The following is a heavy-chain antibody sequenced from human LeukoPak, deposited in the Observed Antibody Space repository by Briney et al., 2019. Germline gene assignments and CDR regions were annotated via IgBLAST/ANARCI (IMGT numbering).Heavy chain of an antibody. J-gene: IGHJ4*02. CDR1: GFTVSSNY. CDR2: IYSGGST. Sequence: GGSLRLSCAASGFTVSSNYMSWVRQAPGKGLEWVSVIYSGGSTYYADSVKGRFTISRDSSKNTPYPQMNTLRAEDTAVYYCARDGRPKGFPGLDYWGQGTLVTVSS. CDR3: ARDGRPKGFPGLDY. D-gene: IGHD1-1*01. V-gene: IGHV3-53*01.